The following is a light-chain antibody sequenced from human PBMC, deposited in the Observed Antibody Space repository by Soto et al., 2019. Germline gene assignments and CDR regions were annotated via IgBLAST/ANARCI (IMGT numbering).Light chain of an antibody. J-gene: IGKJ2*01. CDR3: QQSYRTPPT. V-gene: IGKV1-39*01. CDR1: QSISSY. CDR2: AAS. Sequence: DIQMTQSPSSLSASVGDRVTITCRASQSISSYLNWYQQKPGKAPKLPIYAASSLQSGVPSRFSGSGSRTYFTLTISSLQPEDFATYYCQQSYRTPPTFGQGTKLEIK.